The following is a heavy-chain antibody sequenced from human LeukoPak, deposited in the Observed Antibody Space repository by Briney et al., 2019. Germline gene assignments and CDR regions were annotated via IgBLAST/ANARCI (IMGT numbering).Heavy chain of an antibody. D-gene: IGHD3-3*01. CDR3: ARVLVDFWSGSTYYYYGMDV. J-gene: IGHJ6*02. CDR2: IYYSGST. CDR1: GGSVSSGSYY. V-gene: IGHV4-61*01. Sequence: SETLSLTCTVSGGSVSSGSYYWSWIRQPPGKGLEWIGYIYYSGSTNYNPSLKSRVTISVDTSKNQFSLKLSSVTAEDTAVYYCARVLVDFWSGSTYYYYGMDVWGQGTTVTVSS.